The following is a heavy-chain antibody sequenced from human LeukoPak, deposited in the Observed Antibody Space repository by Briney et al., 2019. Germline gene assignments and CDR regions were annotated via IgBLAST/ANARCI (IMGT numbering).Heavy chain of an antibody. Sequence: SETLSLTCTVSGGSISSYYWSWLRQPPGKGLEWIGYIYYSGSTNYNPSLKSRVTISVDTSKNQFSLKLSSVTAADTAVYYCARRMNCGGDCYYFDYWGQGTLVTVSS. V-gene: IGHV4-59*08. J-gene: IGHJ4*02. CDR3: ARRMNCGGDCYYFDY. D-gene: IGHD2-21*02. CDR1: GGSISSYY. CDR2: IYYSGST.